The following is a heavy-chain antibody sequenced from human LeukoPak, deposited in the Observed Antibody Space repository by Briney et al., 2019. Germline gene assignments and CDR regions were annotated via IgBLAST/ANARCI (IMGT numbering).Heavy chain of an antibody. Sequence: ASVKVSCKASGYTFTSYGISWVRQAPAQGLEWMGWISAYNGNTNHAQKIQGRVTMNTDQTTSTAYMELRSLRSDDPAVYYCARDLADYGGNSVNYWGQGTLVTVSS. J-gene: IGHJ4*02. D-gene: IGHD4-23*01. CDR1: GYTFTSYG. CDR2: ISAYNGNT. V-gene: IGHV1-18*01. CDR3: ARDLADYGGNSVNY.